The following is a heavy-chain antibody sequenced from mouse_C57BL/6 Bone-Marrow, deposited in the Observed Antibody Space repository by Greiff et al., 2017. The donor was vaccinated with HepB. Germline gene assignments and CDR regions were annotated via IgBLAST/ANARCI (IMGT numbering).Heavy chain of an antibody. V-gene: IGHV1-62-2*01. D-gene: IGHD2-3*01. Sequence: QVHVKQSGAELVKPGASVQLSCKASGYTFTQYSIHWVNQRPGQGLAWIGVFYSGSGSINYNEKLKDKATLTVDKSSSTVYMELRRLTSEDSAVYFCARHEGWLLRYWYFDVWGTGTTVTVSS. J-gene: IGHJ1*03. CDR1: GYTFTQYS. CDR2: FYSGSGSI. CDR3: ARHEGWLLRYWYFDV.